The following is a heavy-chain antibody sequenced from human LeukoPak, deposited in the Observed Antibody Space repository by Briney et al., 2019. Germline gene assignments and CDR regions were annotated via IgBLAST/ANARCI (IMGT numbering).Heavy chain of an antibody. CDR2: IRQDGSEG. CDR3: ARDKGAAADY. D-gene: IGHD6-13*01. Sequence: GGSLRLSCAASGFIFSDYWMTWVRQAPGKGLEWVANIRQDGSEGYYEDSVRGRFAVTRDNAKNTLYLQMNSLRAEDTAVYYCARDKGAAADYWGQGTLVTVSS. V-gene: IGHV3-7*01. J-gene: IGHJ4*02. CDR1: GFIFSDYW.